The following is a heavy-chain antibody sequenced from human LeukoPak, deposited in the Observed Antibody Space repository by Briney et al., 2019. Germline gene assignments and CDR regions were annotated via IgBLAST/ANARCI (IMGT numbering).Heavy chain of an antibody. V-gene: IGHV3-23*01. J-gene: IGHJ4*02. D-gene: IGHD6-13*01. Sequence: PGGSLRLSCAASGFTLSNYGLSWVRQAPGKGLEWVSGITGSGGSTYYADSVKGRFTISRDNSKNTLYLQMNSLRAEDTAVYYCARDPGYSSSWPLDYWGQGTLVTVSS. CDR1: GFTLSNYG. CDR2: ITGSGGST. CDR3: ARDPGYSSSWPLDY.